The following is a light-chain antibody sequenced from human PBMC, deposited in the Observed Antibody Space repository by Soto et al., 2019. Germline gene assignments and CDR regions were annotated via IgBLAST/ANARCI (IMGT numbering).Light chain of an antibody. CDR1: SGDIGNHNY. CDR3: SSYSSSSTLEV. Sequence: QSALTQPASMSGSPGQSITISCTGTSGDIGNHNYVSWYQQHPGKAPKLMIYEVSDRPSGISNRFSGSKSGNTASLTISGLQAEDEADYYCSSYSSSSTLEVFGGGTQLTVL. CDR2: EVS. J-gene: IGLJ3*02. V-gene: IGLV2-14*01.